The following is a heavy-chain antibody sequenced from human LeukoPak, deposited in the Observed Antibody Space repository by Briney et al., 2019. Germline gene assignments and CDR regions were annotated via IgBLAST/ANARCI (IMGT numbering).Heavy chain of an antibody. D-gene: IGHD4-23*01. J-gene: IGHJ4*02. CDR3: ARPDYRGLYFDD. Sequence: GESLKISCKVSGYSSTNSWIGWVRQMPGKGLEWMGFIYPGDSETKYSPSFQGQVTISADKSISTAYLQWSSPKASDTAMYYCARPDYRGLYFDDWGQGTLVTVS. V-gene: IGHV5-51*01. CDR1: GYSSTNSW. CDR2: IYPGDSET.